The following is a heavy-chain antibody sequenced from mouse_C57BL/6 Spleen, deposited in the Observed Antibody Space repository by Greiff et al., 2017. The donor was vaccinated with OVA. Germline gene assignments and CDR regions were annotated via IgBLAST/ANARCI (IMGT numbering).Heavy chain of an antibody. Sequence: VQLQQPGAELVRPGSSVKLSCKASGYTFPSYWMDWVKQRPGQGLEWIGNIYPSDSETHYNPKFKDKATLTVDKSSSTAYMQLSSLTSEDSAVYYCARERDYGAMDYWGQGTSVTVSS. D-gene: IGHD2-4*01. V-gene: IGHV1-61*01. CDR2: IYPSDSET. CDR3: ARERDYGAMDY. CDR1: GYTFPSYW. J-gene: IGHJ4*01.